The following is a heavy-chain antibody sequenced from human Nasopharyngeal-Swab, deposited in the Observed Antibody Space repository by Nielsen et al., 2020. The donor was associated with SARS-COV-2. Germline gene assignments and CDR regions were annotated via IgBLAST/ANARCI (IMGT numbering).Heavy chain of an antibody. CDR1: GFTFGSYG. Sequence: GGSLRLSCAASGFTFGSYGMHWVRQAPGKGLEWVAVIWYDGSNKYYADSVKGRFTISRDNSKNTLYLQMNSLRAEDTAVYYCARGNWNDYYYGMDVWGQGTTVTVSS. CDR2: IWYDGSNK. D-gene: IGHD1-1*01. CDR3: ARGNWNDYYYGMDV. J-gene: IGHJ6*02. V-gene: IGHV3-33*01.